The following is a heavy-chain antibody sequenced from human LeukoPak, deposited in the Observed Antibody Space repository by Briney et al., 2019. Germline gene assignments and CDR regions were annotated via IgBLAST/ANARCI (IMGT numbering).Heavy chain of an antibody. CDR2: MSSSSSTI. D-gene: IGHD3-3*01. J-gene: IGHJ5*02. CDR3: ARSAHTPYYDFWSGENWFDP. V-gene: IGHV3-48*04. CDR1: GFTFSSYS. Sequence: PGGSLRLSCAASGFTFSSYSMNWVRQAPGKGLEWVSYMSSSSSTIYYADSVKGRFTISRDNAKNSLYLQMNSLRAEDTAVYYCARSAHTPYYDFWSGENWFDPWGQGTLVTVSS.